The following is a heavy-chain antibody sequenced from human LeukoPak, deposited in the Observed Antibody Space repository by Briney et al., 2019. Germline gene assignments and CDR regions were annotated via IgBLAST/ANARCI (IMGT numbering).Heavy chain of an antibody. J-gene: IGHJ4*02. CDR2: IYSGGST. CDR1: GFTVSSNY. V-gene: IGHV3-66*02. CDR3: ARSGGYYDSSGYYISR. Sequence: GGSLRHSCAASGFTVSSNYMSWVRQAPGKGLEWVSVIYSGGSTYYADSEKGRFTISRDNSKNTLYLQMNSLRAEDTAVYYCARSGGYYDSSGYYISRWGQGTLVTVSS. D-gene: IGHD3-22*01.